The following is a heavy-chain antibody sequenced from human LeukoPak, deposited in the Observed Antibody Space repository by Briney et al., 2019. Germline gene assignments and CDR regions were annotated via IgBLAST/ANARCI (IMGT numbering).Heavy chain of an antibody. V-gene: IGHV3-21*01. CDR3: ARGNQGPNYYDSSGYYY. CDR1: GFTFSTYN. CDR2: ISGSSSYI. J-gene: IGHJ4*02. Sequence: PGGSLRLSCAASGFTFSTYNMNWVRQAPGRGLEWVSSISGSSSYIYYADSVKGRFSISRDNAKNSLYLQMNSLRAEDTAVYYCARGNQGPNYYDSSGYYYWGQGTLVTVSS. D-gene: IGHD3-22*01.